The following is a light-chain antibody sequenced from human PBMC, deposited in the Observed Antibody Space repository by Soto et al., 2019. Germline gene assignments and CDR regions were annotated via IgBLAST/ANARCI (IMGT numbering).Light chain of an antibody. V-gene: IGKV3-11*01. J-gene: IGKJ1*01. CDR3: QQRSNWPT. CDR1: QSVDKF. CDR2: DSS. Sequence: EVELTQSPATLSLSPGETATLSCRASQSVDKFLAWYQQRPGQHPRLLIFDSSNMATGIPARFSVSGSGTDFTLSVSRLEPEDFAVYYCQQRSNWPTFGQGTKVDIK.